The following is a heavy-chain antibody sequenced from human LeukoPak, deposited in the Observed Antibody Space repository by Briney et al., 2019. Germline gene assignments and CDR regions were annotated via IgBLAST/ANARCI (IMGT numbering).Heavy chain of an antibody. V-gene: IGHV3-30*02. CDR2: ILYDGSNR. CDR3: ASSKGFDY. J-gene: IGHJ4*02. Sequence: GGSLRLSCAASGFSFSDYGMHWVRQAPGKGLEWVAFILYDGSNRFYADSVKGRFTISRDNAKNSLYLQMNSLRAEDTAVYYCASSKGFDYWGQGTLVTVSS. CDR1: GFSFSDYG.